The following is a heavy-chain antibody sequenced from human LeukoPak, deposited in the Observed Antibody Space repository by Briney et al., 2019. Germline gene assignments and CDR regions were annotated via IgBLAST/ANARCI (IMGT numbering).Heavy chain of an antibody. CDR3: AELGITMIGGV. Sequence: GGSLRLSCAASGFTFSDNYMSWIRQAPGKGLEWVSYISSSGNTTYNADSVKGRFTISRDNAKNSLYLQMNSLRAEDTAVYYCAELGITMIGGVWGKGTTVTISS. V-gene: IGHV3-11*04. CDR2: ISSSGNTT. D-gene: IGHD3-10*02. J-gene: IGHJ6*04. CDR1: GFTFSDNY.